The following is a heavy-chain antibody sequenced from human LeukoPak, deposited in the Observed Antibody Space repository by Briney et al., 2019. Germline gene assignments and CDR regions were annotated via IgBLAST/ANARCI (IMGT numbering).Heavy chain of an antibody. CDR1: GFGFRVYD. D-gene: IGHD2-15*01. CDR3: ARVTCSGGSCSNFDF. J-gene: IGHJ4*02. Sequence: GGSLRLSCAASGFGFRVYDMSWVRQAPGKGLEWVSRMRGSGVITFYADSVRGRFTISRDNSGNMLYLQMDSLRAEDTAVYYCARVTCSGGSCSNFDFWGQGTLVTVSS. V-gene: IGHV3-23*01. CDR2: MRGSGVIT.